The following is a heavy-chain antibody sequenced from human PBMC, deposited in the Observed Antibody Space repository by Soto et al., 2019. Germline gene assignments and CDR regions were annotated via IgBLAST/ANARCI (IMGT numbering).Heavy chain of an antibody. Sequence: GGSLRLSCAAPGFTFSDSWLDCVRQAPGKGPEWLANIKQDGSEKNYVDSVKGRFTISRDNAKNSLYLQMNSLRAEDTAVYYCASLGRHGWGQGTTVTVSS. J-gene: IGHJ6*02. CDR2: IKQDGSEK. CDR1: GFTFSDSW. D-gene: IGHD3-16*01. V-gene: IGHV3-7*01. CDR3: ASLGRHG.